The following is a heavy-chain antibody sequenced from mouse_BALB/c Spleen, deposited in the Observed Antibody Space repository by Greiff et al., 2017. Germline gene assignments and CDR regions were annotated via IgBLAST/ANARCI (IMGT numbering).Heavy chain of an antibody. CDR1: GFTFSSYA. D-gene: IGHD3-2*01. J-gene: IGHJ4*01. Sequence: EVNLVESGGGLVKPGGSLKLSCAASGFTFSSYAMSWVRQSPEKRLEWVAEISSGGSYTYYPDTVTGRFTISRDNAKNTLYLEMSSLRSEDTAMYYCARQTARATIYAMDYWGQGTSVTVSS. CDR2: ISSGGSYT. CDR3: ARQTARATIYAMDY. V-gene: IGHV5-9-4*01.